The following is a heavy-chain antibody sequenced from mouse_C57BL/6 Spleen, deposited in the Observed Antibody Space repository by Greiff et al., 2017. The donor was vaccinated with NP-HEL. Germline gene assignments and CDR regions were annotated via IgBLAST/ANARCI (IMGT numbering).Heavy chain of an antibody. D-gene: IGHD2-3*01. CDR2: INPSTGGT. CDR1: GYSFTGYY. J-gene: IGHJ2*01. Sequence: EVQGVESGPELVKPGASVKISCKASGYSFTGYYMNWVKQSPEKSLEWIGEINPSTGGTTYNQKFKAKATLTVDKSSSTAYMQRKSLTSEDSAVYYCARPQNYDGYVYFGYWGQGTTLTVSS. V-gene: IGHV1-42*01. CDR3: ARPQNYDGYVYFGY.